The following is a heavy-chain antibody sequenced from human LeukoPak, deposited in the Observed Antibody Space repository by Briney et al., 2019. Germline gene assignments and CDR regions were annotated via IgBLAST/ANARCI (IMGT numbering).Heavy chain of an antibody. Sequence: KPSESLSLTCTVSGGSISSSSYYWGWIRQPPGKGLEWIGSIYYSGSTYYNPSLKSRVTISVDTSKNQFSLKLSSVTAADTAVYYCARELNYYDLSNGNYYYYYMDVWGKGTTVTVSS. J-gene: IGHJ6*03. CDR3: ARELNYYDLSNGNYYYYYMDV. CDR1: GGSISSSSYY. V-gene: IGHV4-39*07. D-gene: IGHD3-22*01. CDR2: IYYSGST.